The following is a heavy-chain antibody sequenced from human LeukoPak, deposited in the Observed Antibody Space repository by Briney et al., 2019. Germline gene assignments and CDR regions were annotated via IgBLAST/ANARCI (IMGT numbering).Heavy chain of an antibody. D-gene: IGHD6-19*01. V-gene: IGHV4-34*01. J-gene: IGHJ3*02. CDR1: GGSFSGYY. CDR2: INHSGST. Sequence: PSETLSLTCAVYGGSFSGYYWSWIRQPPGKGLEWIGEINHSGSTNYNPSLKSRVTISVDTSKNQFSLKLSSVTAADTAVYYCATDASSGWNDAFDIWGQGTMVTVSS. CDR3: ATDASSGWNDAFDI.